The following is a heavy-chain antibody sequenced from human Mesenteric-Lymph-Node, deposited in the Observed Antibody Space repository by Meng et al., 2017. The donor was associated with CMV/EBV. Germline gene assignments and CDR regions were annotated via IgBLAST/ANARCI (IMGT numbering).Heavy chain of an antibody. J-gene: IGHJ6*02. CDR1: GFTFSIYT. Sequence: GESLKISCAASGFTFSIYTMHWVRQAPGKGLQWVAVISSDGSNKIYADSVKGRLTISRDNSKNTLYLQVNGLRAEDTAVYFCAKDRDYYHYGMDVWGQGTTVTVSS. CDR2: ISSDGSNK. CDR3: AKDRDYYHYGMDV. V-gene: IGHV3-30*07.